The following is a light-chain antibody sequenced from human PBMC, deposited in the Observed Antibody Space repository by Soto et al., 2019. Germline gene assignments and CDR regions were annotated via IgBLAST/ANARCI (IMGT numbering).Light chain of an antibody. CDR2: GAS. Sequence: EIVLTQSPGTLSLSPGERATLSCRVSQSVSSSYLAWYQQKPGQAPRLLIYGASSRATGIPDRFSGSGSGTDFTLTISRVQPEDFAVYYCQQYGSSPRTFGQGTKVEIK. CDR3: QQYGSSPRT. J-gene: IGKJ1*01. CDR1: QSVSSSY. V-gene: IGKV3-20*01.